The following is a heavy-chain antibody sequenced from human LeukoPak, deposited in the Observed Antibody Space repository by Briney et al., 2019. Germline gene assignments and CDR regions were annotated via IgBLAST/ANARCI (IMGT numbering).Heavy chain of an antibody. CDR2: ISNSGSTI. Sequence: GGSLRLSCAASGFTFSSYEMNWVRQAPGKGLEWVSYISNSGSTIYYADSVKGRFTISRDDAKNSLYLQMNSLRAEDTAVYYCARESTYFDYWGQGTLVTVSS. CDR3: ARESTYFDY. D-gene: IGHD2-2*01. CDR1: GFTFSSYE. J-gene: IGHJ4*02. V-gene: IGHV3-48*03.